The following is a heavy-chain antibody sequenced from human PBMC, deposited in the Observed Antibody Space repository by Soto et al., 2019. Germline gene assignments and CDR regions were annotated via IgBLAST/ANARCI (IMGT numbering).Heavy chain of an antibody. CDR3: ARAPVGPAAIYYYCGIDV. J-gene: IGHJ6*01. D-gene: IGHD2-2*02. CDR1: GGTFSSYA. V-gene: IGHV1-69*13. CDR2: IIPIFCTA. Sequence: SVKVSCKASGGTFSSYAISWLRQAPGQGLEWMGGIIPIFCTANYAQKFQGRVTITADASTSTHYMELSSLRPEDTAVYYCARAPVGPAAIYYYCGIDVWGQGPTVT.